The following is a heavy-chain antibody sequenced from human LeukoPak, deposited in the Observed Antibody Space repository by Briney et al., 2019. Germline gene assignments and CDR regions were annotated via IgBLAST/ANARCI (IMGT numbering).Heavy chain of an antibody. CDR1: GGSISSGGYY. CDR2: IYYSGSA. CDR3: ARAGFWGGYDPYGMDV. Sequence: SETLSLTCTVSGGSISSGGYYWSWIRQHPGKGLEWIGYIYYSGSAYYNPSLKSRVAISVDTSKSQFSLKLSSVTAADTAVYYCARAGFWGGYDPYGMDVWGQGTTVTVSS. V-gene: IGHV4-31*03. D-gene: IGHD3-3*01. J-gene: IGHJ6*02.